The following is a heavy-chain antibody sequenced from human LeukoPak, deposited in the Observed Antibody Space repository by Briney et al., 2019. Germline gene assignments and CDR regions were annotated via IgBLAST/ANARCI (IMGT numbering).Heavy chain of an antibody. CDR3: AKSAVAGTNYYYGMDV. Sequence: GGSLRLSCAASGFTFSSNYMSWVRQAPGKGLEWVSEISGSGGSTYYADSVKGRFTISRDNSKNTLYLQMNSLRAEDTAVYYCAKSAVAGTNYYYGMDVWGQGTTVTVSS. CDR2: ISGSGGST. J-gene: IGHJ6*02. V-gene: IGHV3-23*01. D-gene: IGHD6-19*01. CDR1: GFTFSSNY.